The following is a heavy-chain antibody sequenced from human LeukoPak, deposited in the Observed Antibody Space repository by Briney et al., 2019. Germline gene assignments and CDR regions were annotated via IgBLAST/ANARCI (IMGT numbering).Heavy chain of an antibody. CDR3: ATLDGYGDYVGY. J-gene: IGHJ4*02. D-gene: IGHD4-17*01. Sequence: VKVSCKVSGDTLTEFSMFWVRQAPGQGLEWMGGFYREDGETTYAQKFQGRVTMTEDTSTDTAYMELSSLRYEDTAVYYCATLDGYGDYVGYWGQGTVVTVSS. V-gene: IGHV1-24*01. CDR1: GDTLTEFS. CDR2: FYREDGET.